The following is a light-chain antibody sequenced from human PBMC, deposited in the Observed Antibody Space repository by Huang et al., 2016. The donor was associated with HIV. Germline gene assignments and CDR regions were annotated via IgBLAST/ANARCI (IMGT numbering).Light chain of an antibody. CDR1: QDIFNY. J-gene: IGKJ1*01. CDR3: LQHKAFHLPT. CDR2: AVS. Sequence: DIQMTQSPSAMSASVGDRVTITCRTEQDIFNYLAWFQQKPRRAPKRLIYAVSSLQSGVPSRFSGSGCGTEFALTINNLQPEDFATYYCLQHKAFHLPTFGQGTQVE. V-gene: IGKV1-17*03.